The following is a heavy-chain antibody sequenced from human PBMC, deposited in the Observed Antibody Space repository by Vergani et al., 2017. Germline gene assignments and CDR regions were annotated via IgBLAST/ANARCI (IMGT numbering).Heavy chain of an antibody. CDR1: GFTFSNAW. D-gene: IGHD7-27*01. V-gene: IGHV3-15*01. Sequence: EVQLVESGGGLVKPGGSLRLSCAASGFTFSNAWMSWVRQAPGKGLEWVGRIKSKTDGGTTDYAAPVKGRFTISRDDSKNTLYLQMNSLKTEDTAVYYCAREGSWGSFDYWGQGTLVTVSS. CDR2: IKSKTDGGTT. CDR3: AREGSWGSFDY. J-gene: IGHJ4*02.